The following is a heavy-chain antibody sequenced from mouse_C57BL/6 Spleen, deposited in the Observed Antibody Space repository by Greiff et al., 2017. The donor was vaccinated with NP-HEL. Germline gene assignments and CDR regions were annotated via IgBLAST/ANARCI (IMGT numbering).Heavy chain of an antibody. V-gene: IGHV5-6*01. D-gene: IGHD1-1*01. J-gene: IGHJ1*03. CDR1: GFTFSSYG. CDR3: ARQGYGSSYGYFDV. CDR2: ISSGGSYT. Sequence: EVKLMESGGDLVKPGGSLKLSCAASGFTFSSYGMSWVRQTPDKRLEWVATISSGGSYTYYPDSVKGRFTISRDNAKNTLYLQMSSLKSEDTAMYYCARQGYGSSYGYFDVWGTGTMVTVSS.